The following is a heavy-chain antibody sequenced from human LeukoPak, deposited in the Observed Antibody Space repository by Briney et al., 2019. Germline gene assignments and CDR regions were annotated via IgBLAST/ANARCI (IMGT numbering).Heavy chain of an antibody. Sequence: GGSLRLSCAASGFTFSSYWMSWVRQAPGRGLEWVSVIYSDGTTHYADSVEGRFTISRDNSKDTLYLQMNSLSAEDTAVYYCAGDTSNYYDSTGYYYDYYYMDVWGKGTTVTVSS. V-gene: IGHV3-53*01. J-gene: IGHJ6*03. CDR2: IYSDGTT. CDR3: AGDTSNYYDSTGYYYDYYYMDV. D-gene: IGHD3-22*01. CDR1: GFTFSSYW.